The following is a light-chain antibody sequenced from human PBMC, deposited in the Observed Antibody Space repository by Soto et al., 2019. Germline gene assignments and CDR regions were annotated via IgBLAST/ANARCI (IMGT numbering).Light chain of an antibody. CDR3: QQYGSPYS. V-gene: IGKV3-20*01. CDR2: GAS. Sequence: EIVLTQSPGTLSLSPGERATISCRASQSVSSSYLAWYQHKPGQAPRLLIYGASSRASGIPDRFSGSGSGTDFTLTISRLEPEDFAVYYCQQYGSPYSFGQGTKLEIK. J-gene: IGKJ2*01. CDR1: QSVSSSY.